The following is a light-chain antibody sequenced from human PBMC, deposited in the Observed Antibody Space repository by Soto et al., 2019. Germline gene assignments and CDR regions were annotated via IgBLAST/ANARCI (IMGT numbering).Light chain of an antibody. V-gene: IGKV1-9*01. CDR2: AAS. CDR1: QGISSY. Sequence: IQLTQSPSSLSASVGDRVTITCRASQGISSYLAWYQQKPGKAPKLLIYAASTLQSGVPSRFSGSGSGTDFTLTISSLEPEDFSVYYCQQRYNWPITFGQGTRLEIK. J-gene: IGKJ5*01. CDR3: QQRYNWPIT.